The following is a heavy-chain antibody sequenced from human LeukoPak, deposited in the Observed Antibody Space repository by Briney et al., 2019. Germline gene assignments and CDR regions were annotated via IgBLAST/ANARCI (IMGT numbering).Heavy chain of an antibody. CDR1: GFTFDDYA. J-gene: IGHJ4*02. D-gene: IGHD3-10*01. CDR2: ISGDGGST. CDR3: ARDALFGSGKTHLNF. Sequence: PGGSLRLSCAASGFTFDDYAMHWVRQAPGKGLEWVSLISGDGGSTYYADSVKGRFTISRDNAKNSLSLQMHSLSVDDTGVYFCARDALFGSGKTHLNFWGQGTLVSVSS. V-gene: IGHV3-43*02.